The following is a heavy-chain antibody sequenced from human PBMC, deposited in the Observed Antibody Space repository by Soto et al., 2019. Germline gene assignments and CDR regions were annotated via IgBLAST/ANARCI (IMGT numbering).Heavy chain of an antibody. CDR3: ERRRIAVRLYYYYGMDV. CDR1: GGSISSSSYH. CDR2: IYYSRST. V-gene: IGHV4-39*01. J-gene: IGHJ6*02. Sequence: SVPLCLSCTVSGGSISSSSYHWVWNPQPTGKGLVWIGSIYYSRSTYYNPTRKSRATISVDTSKKQFSLKLSTVTAADTSVYYCERRRIAVRLYYYYGMDVWGQGTTVTVSS. D-gene: IGHD6-6*01.